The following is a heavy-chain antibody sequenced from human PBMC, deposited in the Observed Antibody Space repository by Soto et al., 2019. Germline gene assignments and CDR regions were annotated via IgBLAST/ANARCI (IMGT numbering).Heavy chain of an antibody. CDR3: ARVGRWLRFDY. J-gene: IGHJ4*02. CDR2: IYYSGST. V-gene: IGHV4-59*08. D-gene: IGHD5-12*01. Sequence: PSETLSLTCTVSGGSISSYYWSWIRQPPGKGLEWIGYIYYSGSTNYNPSLKSRVTIPVDTSKNQFSLKLSSVTAADTAVYYCARVGRWLRFDYWGQGTLVTAPQ. CDR1: GGSISSYY.